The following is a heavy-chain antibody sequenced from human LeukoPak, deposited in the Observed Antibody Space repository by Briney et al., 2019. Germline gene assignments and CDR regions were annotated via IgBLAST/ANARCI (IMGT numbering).Heavy chain of an antibody. D-gene: IGHD1-26*01. V-gene: IGHV3-23*01. CDR3: AKSLLTTASGTGRAFDI. CDR1: RFSFSAYP. CDR2: ISASGDVT. J-gene: IGHJ3*02. Sequence: PGGSLRLSCAASRFSFSAYPMGWVRRAPGKGLEWVSGISASGDVTFHADPVKGRFTISRDNSKNTQYLQMNSLRPEDTAEYYCAKSLLTTASGTGRAFDIWGQGTMVTVSS.